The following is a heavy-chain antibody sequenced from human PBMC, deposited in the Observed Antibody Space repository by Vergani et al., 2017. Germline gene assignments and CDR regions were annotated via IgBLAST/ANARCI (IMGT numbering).Heavy chain of an antibody. J-gene: IGHJ5*02. CDR3: AREEDIVVVPAAMFDP. D-gene: IGHD2-2*01. Sequence: QVQLQESGPGLVKPPGTLSLTCAVSGGSISGTNWWSWVRQSPGKGLEWIGEIYHSGSTNYNPSLKSRVTISVDTSKNQFSLKLSSVTAADTAVYYCAREEDIVVVPAAMFDPWGQGTLVTVSS. CDR2: IYHSGST. CDR1: GGSISGTNW. V-gene: IGHV4-4*03.